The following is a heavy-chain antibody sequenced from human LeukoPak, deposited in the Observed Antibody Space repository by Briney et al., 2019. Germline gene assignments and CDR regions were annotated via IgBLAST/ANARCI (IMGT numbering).Heavy chain of an antibody. J-gene: IGHJ6*03. V-gene: IGHV1-2*02. CDR1: GYTFTGYY. CDR2: INPNSGGT. Sequence: ASVKVSCKASGYTFTGYYMHWVRQAPGQGLEWMGWINPNSGGTNFAQKFQGRVTMTRDTSISTAYMELSSLRSEDTAVYYCARGRNLRMRQLWHNCYYYYMDVWGKGTTVTISS. D-gene: IGHD5-18*01. CDR3: ARGRNLRMRQLWHNCYYYYMDV.